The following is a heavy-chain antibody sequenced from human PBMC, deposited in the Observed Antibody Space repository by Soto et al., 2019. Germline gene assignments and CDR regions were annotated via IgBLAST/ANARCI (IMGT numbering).Heavy chain of an antibody. CDR2: INSDGSST. V-gene: IGHV3-74*01. Sequence: GGSLRLSCAASGFTFSTYWMHWVRQAPGKGLVWVSRINSDGSSTNYADSVKDRFTISRDNAKNTLYLQMNSLRAEDTAVYYCARDRLPIVIVPAADNCFDPWGQGTLVTVSS. J-gene: IGHJ5*02. CDR3: ARDRLPIVIVPAADNCFDP. CDR1: GFTFSTYW. D-gene: IGHD2-2*01.